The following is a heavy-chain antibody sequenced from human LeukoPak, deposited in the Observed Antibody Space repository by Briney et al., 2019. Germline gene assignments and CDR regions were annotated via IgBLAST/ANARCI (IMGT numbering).Heavy chain of an antibody. J-gene: IGHJ5*02. CDR1: GFTFSNCD. Sequence: PGGSLRLSCAASGFTFSNCDINWVRQAPGKGLEWVSGSTGSGGTTVYADSVKGRFTISRDNSKNTVYLQMNSLRAEDTAVYHRAKVTWDAASENHWGQGTLVTVSS. CDR2: STGSGGTT. CDR3: AKVTWDAASENH. D-gene: IGHD1-26*01. V-gene: IGHV3-23*01.